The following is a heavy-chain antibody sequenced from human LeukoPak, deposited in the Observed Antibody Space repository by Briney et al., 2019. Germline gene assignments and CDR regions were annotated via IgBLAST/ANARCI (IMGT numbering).Heavy chain of an antibody. CDR3: ARDVGIGGVYFDY. D-gene: IGHD7-27*01. J-gene: IGHJ4*02. CDR2: IYTSGST. V-gene: IGHV4-4*07. Sequence: ETLSLTCTVSGGSINTYYWSWIRQPAGKGLEWIGRIYTSGSTNYNPSLKSRVTMSVDTSKNQFSLKLSSVTAADTAVYYCARDVGIGGVYFDYWGQGTLVTVSS. CDR1: GGSINTYY.